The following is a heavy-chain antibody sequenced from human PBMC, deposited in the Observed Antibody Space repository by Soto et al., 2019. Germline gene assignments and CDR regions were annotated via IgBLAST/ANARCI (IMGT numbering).Heavy chain of an antibody. V-gene: IGHV1-69*08. D-gene: IGHD3-16*01. CDR1: GDTFSSYS. Sequence: ASVKVSCKASGDTFSSYSISLVRQAPGQGLEWMGRIIPMVGTPNYAQKFQGRVTFSADKSTSTAYMVLNSLISDDTAVYYCATDGGSTSSSAYNYFMDVWGKGTPVTVSS. CDR2: IIPMVGTP. J-gene: IGHJ6*03. CDR3: ATDGGSTSSSAYNYFMDV.